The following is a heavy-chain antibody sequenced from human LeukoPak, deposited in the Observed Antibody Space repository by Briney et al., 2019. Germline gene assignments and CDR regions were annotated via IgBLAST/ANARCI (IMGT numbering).Heavy chain of an antibody. V-gene: IGHV5-51*01. J-gene: IGHJ4*02. Sequence: GESLKISCKGSGYSFTSYWIGWVRQMPGKGLEWMGIIYPGDSDTRYSPSFQGQVTISADKSISTAYLQWSSLKASDTAMYYCARSPGAAAGTLGLMSGIDYWGQGTLVTVSS. CDR1: GYSFTSYW. CDR2: IYPGDSDT. CDR3: ARSPGAAAGTLGLMSGIDY. D-gene: IGHD6-13*01.